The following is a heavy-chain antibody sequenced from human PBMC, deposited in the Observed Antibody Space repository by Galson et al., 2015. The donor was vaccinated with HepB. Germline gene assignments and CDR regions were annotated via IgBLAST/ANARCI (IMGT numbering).Heavy chain of an antibody. CDR3: ARDLVVVVPAAISDYYYMDV. CDR1: GGTFSSYA. V-gene: IGHV1-69*04. CDR2: IIPILGIA. D-gene: IGHD2-2*01. J-gene: IGHJ6*03. Sequence: SVKVSCKASGGTFSSYAISWVRQAPGQGLEWMGRIIPILGIANYAQKFQGRVTITADKSTSTAYMELSSLRSEDTAVYYCARDLVVVVPAAISDYYYMDVWGKGTTVTVSS.